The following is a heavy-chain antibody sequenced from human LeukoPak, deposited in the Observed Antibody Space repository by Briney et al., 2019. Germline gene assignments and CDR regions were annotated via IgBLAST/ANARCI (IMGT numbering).Heavy chain of an antibody. CDR2: IDWDDDK. D-gene: IGHD3-16*02. V-gene: IGHV2-70*11. CDR1: GFSLSTRGKC. CDR3: ARDYVWGSYRSPFDY. Sequence: SGPTLVNPTQTLTLTCTFSGFSLSTRGKCVSWIRQPPGKALEWLARIDWDDDKYYSTSLKTRLTISKDTSKNQVVLTMTNMDPVDTATYYCARDYVWGSYRSPFDYWGQGTPVTVSS. J-gene: IGHJ4*02.